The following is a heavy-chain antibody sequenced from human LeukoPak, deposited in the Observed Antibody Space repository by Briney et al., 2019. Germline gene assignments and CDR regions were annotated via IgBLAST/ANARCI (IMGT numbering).Heavy chain of an antibody. CDR1: GFSFSYYG. CDR2: ISKDSNHK. CDR3: AKVGLPSAVINWFDP. J-gene: IGHJ5*02. V-gene: IGHV3-30*18. Sequence: GGSLRLSCAASGFSFSYYGIHWVRQAPGKGLEWVAVISKDSNHKYYGDSVTGRFTISRDNSKSTVYLQVNSLRHEDTAVYYCAKVGLPSAVINWFDPWGQGTLVTVSS. D-gene: IGHD2-2*01.